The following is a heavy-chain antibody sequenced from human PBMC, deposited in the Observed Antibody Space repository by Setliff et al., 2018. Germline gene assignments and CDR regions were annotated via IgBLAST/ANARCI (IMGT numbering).Heavy chain of an antibody. J-gene: IGHJ6*02. D-gene: IGHD3-3*01. CDR1: GFTFSRYW. V-gene: IGHV3-7*01. CDR3: ARATIFGVAPYYYYYYGMDV. Sequence: PGGSLRLSCAASGFTFSRYWMSWVRQAPGKGLEWVANIKQDGSEKYYVDSVKGRFTISRGNAKNSLYLQMNSLRAEDTAVYYCARATIFGVAPYYYYYYGMDVWGQGTTVTVSS. CDR2: IKQDGSEK.